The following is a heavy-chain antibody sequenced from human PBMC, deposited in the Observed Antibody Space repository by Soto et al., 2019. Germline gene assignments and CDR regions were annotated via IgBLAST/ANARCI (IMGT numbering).Heavy chain of an antibody. V-gene: IGHV1-24*01. Sequence: ASVKVSCKVSGYTLTELSMHWVRQAPGKGLEWMGGFDPEDGETIYAQKFQGRVTMTEDTSTDTAYMELSSLRSEDTAVYYCATDTVVVPAAIPYYYGMDVWGQGTTVTGSS. CDR1: GYTLTELS. CDR3: ATDTVVVPAAIPYYYGMDV. CDR2: FDPEDGET. D-gene: IGHD2-2*01. J-gene: IGHJ6*02.